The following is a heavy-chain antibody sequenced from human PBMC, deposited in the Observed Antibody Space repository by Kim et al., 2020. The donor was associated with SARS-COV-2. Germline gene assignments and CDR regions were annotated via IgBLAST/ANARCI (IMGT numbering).Heavy chain of an antibody. V-gene: IGHV3-48*03. CDR2: ITRSGATI. D-gene: IGHD3-16*01. J-gene: IGHJ4*02. CDR3: ARGSWGSGYFDY. Sequence: GGSLRLSCAASGFTFSSYEMNWVRQAPGKGLEWVSHITRSGATIYHADSVKGRFTISRDNAKNSLYLQMNSLRAEDTAVYYCARGSWGSGYFDYWGQGTL. CDR1: GFTFSSYE.